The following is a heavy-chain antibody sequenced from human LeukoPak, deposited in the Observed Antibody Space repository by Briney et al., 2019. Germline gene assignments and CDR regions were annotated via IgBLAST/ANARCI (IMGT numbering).Heavy chain of an antibody. CDR3: AKGDGSGFYSLPYFDY. Sequence: GGSLRLSCAASGFTLSSYAMTWARQAPGVGLEGVSTVSDSGGRINYAHSVKDRFTISRDNSKNTFFLQMNSLRVEDTAVYYCAKGDGSGFYSLPYFDYWGQGTLVTVSS. D-gene: IGHD3-10*01. V-gene: IGHV3-23*01. CDR1: GFTLSSYA. CDR2: VSDSGGRI. J-gene: IGHJ4*02.